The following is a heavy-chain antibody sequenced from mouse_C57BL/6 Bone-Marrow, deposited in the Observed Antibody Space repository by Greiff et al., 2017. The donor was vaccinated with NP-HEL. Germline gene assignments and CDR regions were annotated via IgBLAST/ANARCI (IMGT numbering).Heavy chain of an antibody. D-gene: IGHD4-1*01. V-gene: IGHV1-82*01. CDR2: IYPGDGDT. CDR1: GYAFSSSW. J-gene: IGHJ3*01. Sequence: QVQLKESGPELVKPGASVKISCKASGYAFSSSWMNWVKQRPGKGLEWIGRIYPGDGDTNYNGKFKGKATLTADKSSSTAYMQLSSLTSEDSAVYFCARSELGLWFAYWGQGTLVTVSA. CDR3: ARSELGLWFAY.